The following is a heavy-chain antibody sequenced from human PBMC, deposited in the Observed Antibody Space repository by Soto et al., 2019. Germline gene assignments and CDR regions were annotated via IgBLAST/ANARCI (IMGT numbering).Heavy chain of an antibody. CDR2: IKSKTDGGTT. J-gene: IGHJ4*02. V-gene: IGHV3-15*01. CDR3: ARELSTLVRAYN. D-gene: IGHD3-10*01. Sequence: GGSLRLSCAASGFTFSNAWMSWVRQAPGKGLEWVGRIKSKTDGGTTDYAAPVKGRFTISRDDSKNTLYLQMDSLRVEDTATYYCARELSTLVRAYNWGQGTLVTVSS. CDR1: GFTFSNAW.